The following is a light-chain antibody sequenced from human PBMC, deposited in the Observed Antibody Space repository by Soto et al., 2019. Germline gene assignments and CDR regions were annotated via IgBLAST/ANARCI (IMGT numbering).Light chain of an antibody. J-gene: IGKJ1*01. CDR1: QTIRRNY. CDR3: QQYGSSPWT. Sequence: ETVLTQSPGTLSLSPCERATLSCRASQTIRRNYLACYRQTPGQAPRLLIYGASNRSTGIADRFSGSGSGTDFTLIISRLEPEDFALYYCQQYGSSPWTFGQGTKVEIK. V-gene: IGKV3-20*01. CDR2: GAS.